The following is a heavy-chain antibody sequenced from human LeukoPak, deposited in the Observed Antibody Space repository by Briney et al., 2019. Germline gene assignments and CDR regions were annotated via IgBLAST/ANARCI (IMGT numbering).Heavy chain of an antibody. D-gene: IGHD5-18*01. J-gene: IGHJ6*02. Sequence: SVKVSCKASGGTFSSYAISWVRQAPGQGLEWMGGIIPIFGTANYAQKFQGRVTITADESTSTAYMELSSLRSEDTAVYCCAPSYGPDHYYGMDVWGQGTTVTVSS. CDR2: IIPIFGTA. CDR3: APSYGPDHYYGMDV. V-gene: IGHV1-69*13. CDR1: GGTFSSYA.